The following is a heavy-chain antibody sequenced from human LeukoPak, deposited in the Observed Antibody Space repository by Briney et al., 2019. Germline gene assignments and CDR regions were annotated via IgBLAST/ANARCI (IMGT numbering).Heavy chain of an antibody. D-gene: IGHD6-13*01. J-gene: IGHJ4*02. V-gene: IGHV3-15*01. CDR3: TTGAAAAGGVFDC. Sequence: PGGSLRLSCAASGFSFSNAWMSWVRQAPGKGLEWVGRIKSKTDGGTTDYAAPVKGRFTISRDDSKNTLYLQMNSLKTEDTAVYYCTTGAAAAGGVFDCWGQGTLVTVSS. CDR1: GFSFSNAW. CDR2: IKSKTDGGTT.